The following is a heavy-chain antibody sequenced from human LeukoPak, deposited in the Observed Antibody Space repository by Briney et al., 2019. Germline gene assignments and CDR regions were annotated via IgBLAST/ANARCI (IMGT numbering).Heavy chain of an antibody. J-gene: IGHJ4*02. CDR3: AAFRDTSY. CDR1: GGSISRYY. CDR2: IDDSGNT. V-gene: IGHV4-59*12. D-gene: IGHD2-2*01. Sequence: SETLSLTCTVSGGSISRYYWSWIRRPPGKGLEWIGYIDDSGNTNYNPSLKSQVTISVDKSKNQFSLKLSSVTAADTAVYYCAAFRDTSYWGQGTLVTVSS.